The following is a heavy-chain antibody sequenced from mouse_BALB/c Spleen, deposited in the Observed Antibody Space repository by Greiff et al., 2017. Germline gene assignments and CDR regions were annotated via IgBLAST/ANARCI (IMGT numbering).Heavy chain of an antibody. CDR3: TPAYDYDVGFAY. CDR1: GYTFTSYY. CDR2: INPSNGGT. Sequence: VQLQQSGAELVKPGASVKLSCKASGYTFTSYYMYWVKQRPGQGLEWIGEINPSNGGTNFNEKFKSKATLTVDKSSSTAYMQLSSLTSEDSAVYYCTPAYDYDVGFAYWGQGTLVTVSA. V-gene: IGHV1S81*02. D-gene: IGHD2-4*01. J-gene: IGHJ3*01.